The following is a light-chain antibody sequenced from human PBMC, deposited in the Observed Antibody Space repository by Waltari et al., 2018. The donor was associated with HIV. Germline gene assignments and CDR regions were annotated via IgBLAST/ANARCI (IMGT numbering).Light chain of an antibody. CDR2: GAS. Sequence: EIVLTQSPGTLSLSPGERATLSCRASQSVTSSYLAWYQQKPGQAPRLLINGASSRATGIPDRFSGSGSGTDFTLTISRLEPEDFAVYFCQQYAKSPRTFGQGTKVEIK. V-gene: IGKV3-20*01. CDR3: QQYAKSPRT. J-gene: IGKJ1*01. CDR1: QSVTSSY.